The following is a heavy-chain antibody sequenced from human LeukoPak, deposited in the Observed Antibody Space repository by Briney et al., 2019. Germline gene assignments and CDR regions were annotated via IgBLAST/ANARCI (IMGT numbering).Heavy chain of an antibody. J-gene: IGHJ5*02. CDR1: GGTFSSYA. V-gene: IGHV1-69*05. Sequence: ASVKVSCKASGGTFSSYAISWVRQAPGQGLEWMGGIIPTFGTANYAQKFQGRVTITTDESTSTAYMELSSLRSEDTAVYYCARDGYYDYVWGSYRTNWFDPWGQGTLVTVSS. CDR2: IIPTFGTA. D-gene: IGHD3-16*02. CDR3: ARDGYYDYVWGSYRTNWFDP.